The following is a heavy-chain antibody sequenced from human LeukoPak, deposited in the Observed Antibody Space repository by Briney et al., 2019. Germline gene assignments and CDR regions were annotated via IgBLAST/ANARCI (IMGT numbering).Heavy chain of an antibody. J-gene: IGHJ6*02. CDR1: GGSISSYY. CDR3: ARHGGIAALRRSYYGMDV. CDR2: IYYSGST. V-gene: IGHV4-59*08. D-gene: IGHD6-13*01. Sequence: PSETLSLTCTVSGGSISSYYWSWIRQPPGKGLEWIGYIYYSGSTNYNPSLKSRVTISVDTSKNQFSLKLSSVTAADTAVYYCARHGGIAALRRSYYGMDVWGQGTTVTVSS.